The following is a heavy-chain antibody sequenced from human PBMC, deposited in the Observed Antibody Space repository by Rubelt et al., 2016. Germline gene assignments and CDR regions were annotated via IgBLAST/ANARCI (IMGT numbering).Heavy chain of an antibody. CDR3: ARDLPPFRRYNWNFPLDY. Sequence: QVQLVQSGAEVKKPGASVKVSCKASGYTFTSYGISWVRQAPGQGLEWMGWISAYNGNTNYEQKLQGRVTRTTDTSTSKAYMELRSLGSDDTAVYYCARDLPPFRRYNWNFPLDYWGQGTLVTVSS. CDR1: GYTFTSYG. D-gene: IGHD1-1*01. J-gene: IGHJ4*02. CDR2: ISAYNGNT. V-gene: IGHV1-18*01.